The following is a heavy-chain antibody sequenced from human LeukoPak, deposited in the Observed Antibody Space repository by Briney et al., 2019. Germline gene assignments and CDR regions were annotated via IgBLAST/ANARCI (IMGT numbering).Heavy chain of an antibody. Sequence: PGGSLRLSCAASGFVLSNHWMTWVRQAPGKGPEWVANMNKDGSEKYYVDSVKGRFTISGDTAKNSLYLQMNNLRAEDTALYYCARNNDMDVWGQGTTVIVPS. CDR1: GFVLSNHW. J-gene: IGHJ6*02. CDR2: MNKDGSEK. V-gene: IGHV3-7*03. D-gene: IGHD1/OR15-1a*01. CDR3: ARNNDMDV.